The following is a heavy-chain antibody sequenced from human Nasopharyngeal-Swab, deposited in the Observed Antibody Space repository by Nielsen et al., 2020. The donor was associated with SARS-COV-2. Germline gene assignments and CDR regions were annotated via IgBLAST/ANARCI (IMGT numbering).Heavy chain of an antibody. D-gene: IGHD4-11*01. V-gene: IGHV4-59*01. CDR3: ASYSNFYRDY. Sequence: WIRQPPGKGLEWIGYIYYSGSTNYNPSPKSRVTISVDTSKNQFSLKLSSVTAADTAVYYCASYSNFYRDYWGQGTLVTVSS. CDR2: IYYSGST. J-gene: IGHJ4*02.